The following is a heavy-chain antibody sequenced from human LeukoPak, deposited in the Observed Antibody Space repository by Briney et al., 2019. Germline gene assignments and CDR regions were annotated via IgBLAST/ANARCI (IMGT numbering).Heavy chain of an antibody. CDR2: IYYSGTT. V-gene: IGHV4-59*01. CDR1: GGSISSYY. D-gene: IGHD6-19*01. J-gene: IGHJ5*02. CDR3: ARDKGIAVAGGGIDP. Sequence: PSETLSLTCTVSGGSISSYYWSWIRQPPGKGLEWIGYIYYSGTTNYNPSLKSRVSMSVDTSKNQFSLKLSSVTAADTAVYYCARDKGIAVAGGGIDPWGQGTLVTVSS.